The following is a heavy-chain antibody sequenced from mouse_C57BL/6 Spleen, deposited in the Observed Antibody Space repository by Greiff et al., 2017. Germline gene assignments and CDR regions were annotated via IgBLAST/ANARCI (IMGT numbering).Heavy chain of an antibody. CDR1: GYTFTDYY. CDR2: INPNNGGT. CDR3: ARSYGYYAMDD. J-gene: IGHJ4*01. D-gene: IGHD2-10*02. V-gene: IGHV1-26*01. Sequence: EVQLQQSGPELVKPGASVKISCKASGYTFTDYYMHWVKQSHGQSLEWIGAINPNNGGTSYNQKFKGKATLTVDKSSSTAYMELRSLTSEDSAVYYCARSYGYYAMDDWGQGASVTVSS.